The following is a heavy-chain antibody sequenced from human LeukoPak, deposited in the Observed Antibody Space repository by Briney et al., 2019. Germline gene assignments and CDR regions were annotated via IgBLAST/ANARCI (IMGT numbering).Heavy chain of an antibody. CDR3: ARAHDRGYYYGFDY. D-gene: IGHD3-22*01. CDR2: IYSGGNT. Sequence: PGGSLRLSCAASGFTVSSNYMSWVRQAPGKGLEWVSAIYSGGNTYYADSVQGRFTMSRENPENTLYLQMNSLRAEDTAVYYCARAHDRGYYYGFDYWGQGTLVTVSS. V-gene: IGHV3-66*01. J-gene: IGHJ4*02. CDR1: GFTVSSNY.